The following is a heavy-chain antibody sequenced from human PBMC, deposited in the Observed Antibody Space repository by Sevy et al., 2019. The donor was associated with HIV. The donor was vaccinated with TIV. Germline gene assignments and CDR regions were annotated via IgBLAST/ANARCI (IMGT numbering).Heavy chain of an antibody. CDR3: ARDLPPSATTVAHFDY. D-gene: IGHD4-17*01. V-gene: IGHV3-48*03. CDR2: ISNSGTNI. J-gene: IGHJ4*02. Sequence: GGSLRLCCAASGFRFSSYEMNWVRQAPGKGLEWVASISNSGTNIYYSDSVRGRFTISRDTAKNSLYLQMNSLRAADTAVYYCARDLPPSATTVAHFDYWGQGTLVTVSS. CDR1: GFRFSSYE.